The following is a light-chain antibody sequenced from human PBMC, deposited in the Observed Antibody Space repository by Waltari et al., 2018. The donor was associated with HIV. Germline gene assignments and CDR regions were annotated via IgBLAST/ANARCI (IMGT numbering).Light chain of an antibody. CDR3: QQYYAFPRT. CDR2: GAS. CDR1: QAIDNY. Sequence: VIWMTQSPALLSASTGDKVNNTCRLSQAIDNYLAWYQQRPGKAPNLLIYGASTLQSGVPSRISGSGSGTDFTLTISCLQPEDFAVYYCQQYYAFPRTFGHGTKVEVK. V-gene: IGKV1D-8*01. J-gene: IGKJ1*01.